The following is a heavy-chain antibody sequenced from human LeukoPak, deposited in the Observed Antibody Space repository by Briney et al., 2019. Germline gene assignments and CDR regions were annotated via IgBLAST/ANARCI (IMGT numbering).Heavy chain of an antibody. CDR1: GGSISSYY. V-gene: IGHV4-4*07. CDR2: IYTSGST. CDR3: ARDLTAAAGHDAFDI. J-gene: IGHJ3*02. D-gene: IGHD6-13*01. Sequence: SETLSLTCTVSGGSISSYYWSRIRQPAGKGLEWIGRIYTSGSTNYNPSLKSRVTMSVDTYKNQFSLKLSSVTAADTAVYYCARDLTAAAGHDAFDIWGQGTMVTVSS.